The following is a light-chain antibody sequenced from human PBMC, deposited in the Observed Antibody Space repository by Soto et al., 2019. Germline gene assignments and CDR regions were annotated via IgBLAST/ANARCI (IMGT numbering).Light chain of an antibody. V-gene: IGKV3-20*01. Sequence: EIVLTQSPGTLSLSPGERATLSCRASQSVSSSYLAWYQQKPGQAPRLLIYGASSRATGIPDRFSGSGSGTDFTLTISRLEPDDFAVYYCQQYCSSPPVTFGPGNKVAIK. CDR1: QSVSSSY. J-gene: IGKJ3*01. CDR2: GAS. CDR3: QQYCSSPPVT.